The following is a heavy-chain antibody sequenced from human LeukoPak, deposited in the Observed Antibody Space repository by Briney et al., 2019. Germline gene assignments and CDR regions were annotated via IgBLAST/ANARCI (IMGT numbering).Heavy chain of an antibody. CDR1: GFTFSSYE. Sequence: PLGSLRLSCAASGFTFSSYEMNWVRQAPGKGLEWISYISSSGGTIYYADSVKGRFAISRDNAKNSLYLQMNSLRVDDTAVYYCARAHYFDSSAYYDCWGQGTVATVSS. D-gene: IGHD3-22*01. CDR3: ARAHYFDSSAYYDC. V-gene: IGHV3-48*03. J-gene: IGHJ4*02. CDR2: ISSSGGTI.